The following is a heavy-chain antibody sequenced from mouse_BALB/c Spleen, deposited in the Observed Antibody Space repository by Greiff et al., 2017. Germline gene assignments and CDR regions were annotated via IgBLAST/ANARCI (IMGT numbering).Heavy chain of an antibody. V-gene: IGHV7-1*02. D-gene: IGHD1-1*01. Sequence: EVMLVESGGGLVQPGGSLRLSCATSGFTFSDFYMEWVRQPPGKRLEWIAASRNKANDYTTEYSASVKGRFIVSRDTSQSILHLQMNALRAEDTAIYYCARDYYYYGNGFAYWGQGTLVTVSA. CDR2: SRNKANDYTT. CDR1: GFTFSDFY. CDR3: ARDYYYYGNGFAY. J-gene: IGHJ3*01.